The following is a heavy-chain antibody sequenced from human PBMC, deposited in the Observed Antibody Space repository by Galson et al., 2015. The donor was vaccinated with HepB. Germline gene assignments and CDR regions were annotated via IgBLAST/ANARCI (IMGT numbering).Heavy chain of an antibody. J-gene: IGHJ4*02. D-gene: IGHD1-1*01. CDR2: VKRKTRNYAT. Sequence: VRQASGKGLEWVGRVKRKTRNYATTYAASVRGRFTISRDDSKSTAYLQMNSVEIEDTAVYYCTADQNVPNADYWGQGTLVTVSS. V-gene: IGHV3-73*01. CDR3: TADQNVPNADY.